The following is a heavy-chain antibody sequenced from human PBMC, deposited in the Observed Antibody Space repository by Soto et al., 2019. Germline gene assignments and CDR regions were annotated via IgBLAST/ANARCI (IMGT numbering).Heavy chain of an antibody. D-gene: IGHD6-13*01. V-gene: IGHV1-24*01. Sequence: ASVKVSCKVSGYTLTELSMHWVRQAPGKGLEWMGGFDPEDGETIYAQKFQGRVTMTEDTSTDTAYMELSSLRSEDTAVYYCATVAFGYIPLQDVFDIWGQGTMVTVSS. J-gene: IGHJ3*02. CDR1: GYTLTELS. CDR3: ATVAFGYIPLQDVFDI. CDR2: FDPEDGET.